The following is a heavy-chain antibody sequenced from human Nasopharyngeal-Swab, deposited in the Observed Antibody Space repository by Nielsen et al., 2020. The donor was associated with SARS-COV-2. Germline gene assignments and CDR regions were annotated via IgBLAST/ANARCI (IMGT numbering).Heavy chain of an antibody. CDR1: GYRFTSYW. CDR3: ARPLWSYADHFDY. V-gene: IGHV5-51*01. D-gene: IGHD1-26*01. CDR2: IYPGDSET. J-gene: IGHJ4*02. Sequence: KVSCQGSGYRFTSYWIGWVRQMPGKGLEWMGIIYPGDSETRYSPSFQGQVTISADKSISTAYLQWSSLKASDTAVYYCARPLWSYADHFDYWGQGTLVTVSS.